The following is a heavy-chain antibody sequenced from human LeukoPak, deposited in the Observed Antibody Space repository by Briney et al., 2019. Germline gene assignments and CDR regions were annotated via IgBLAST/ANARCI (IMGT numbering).Heavy chain of an antibody. CDR2: ISAYNGNT. V-gene: IGHV1-18*01. J-gene: IGHJ4*02. CDR1: GYTFTSYG. Sequence: ASVKVSCKASGYTFTSYGISWVRQAPGQGLEWMGWISAYNGNTNYAQKLRGRVTMTTDTSTSTAYMELRSLRSDDTAVYYCARPGGANRSGSYPGYWGQGTLVTVSS. D-gene: IGHD1-26*01. CDR3: ARPGGANRSGSYPGY.